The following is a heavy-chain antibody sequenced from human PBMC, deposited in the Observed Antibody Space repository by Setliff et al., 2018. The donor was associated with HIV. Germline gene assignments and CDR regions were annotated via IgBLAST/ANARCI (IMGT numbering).Heavy chain of an antibody. J-gene: IGHJ3*02. D-gene: IGHD3-3*01. CDR2: IKQDGSEK. CDR1: YW. Sequence: YWMSWVRQAPGKGLEWVANIKQDGSEKYYVDSVKGRFTISRDNAKNSLYLQMNSLRAEDTAVYYCARGKSDYNFWSGYSSDAFDIWGQGTMVTVSS. CDR3: ARGKSDYNFWSGYSSDAFDI. V-gene: IGHV3-7*01.